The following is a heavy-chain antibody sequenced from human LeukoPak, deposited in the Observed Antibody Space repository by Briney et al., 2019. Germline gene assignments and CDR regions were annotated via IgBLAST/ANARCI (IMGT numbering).Heavy chain of an antibody. V-gene: IGHV4-34*01. Sequence: SETLSLTCAVYGGSFSGYYWSWIRQPPGKGLEWIGSIYYSGSTYYNPSLKSRVTISVDTSKNQFSLKLSSVTAADTAVYYCARVYSSGWYFYWGQGTLVTVSS. CDR1: GGSFSGYY. CDR2: IYYSGST. J-gene: IGHJ4*02. D-gene: IGHD6-19*01. CDR3: ARVYSSGWYFY.